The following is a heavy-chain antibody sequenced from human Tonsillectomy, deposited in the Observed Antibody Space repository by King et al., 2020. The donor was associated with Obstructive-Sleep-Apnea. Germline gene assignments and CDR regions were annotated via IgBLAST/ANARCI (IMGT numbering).Heavy chain of an antibody. CDR2: MNPNSGNT. J-gene: IGHJ3*02. CDR3: TRVALSSGWYEGAFDI. V-gene: IGHV1-8*01. Sequence: QLVQSGAEVKKPGASVKVSCKASGYTFTSYDINWVRQATGQGLEWMGWMNPNSGNTGYAQKFQGRVTMTRNTSISTAYMELSSLRSEDTAVYYCTRVALSSGWYEGAFDIWGQGTMVTVSS. CDR1: GYTFTSYD. D-gene: IGHD6-19*01.